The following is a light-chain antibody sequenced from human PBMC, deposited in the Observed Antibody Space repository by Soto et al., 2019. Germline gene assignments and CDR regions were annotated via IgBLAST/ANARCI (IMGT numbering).Light chain of an antibody. V-gene: IGLV3-21*02. CDR2: DDN. Sequence: SYELTQPPSVSVAPGQTARITCGGNNIGSKSVHWYQQKPGQAPVLVVYDDNDRPSGIPERFSGSNSGNTATLTISRVEAGDEADYYCQVWDSSSDHWVFGGGTNLTVL. CDR3: QVWDSSSDHWV. CDR1: NIGSKS. J-gene: IGLJ3*02.